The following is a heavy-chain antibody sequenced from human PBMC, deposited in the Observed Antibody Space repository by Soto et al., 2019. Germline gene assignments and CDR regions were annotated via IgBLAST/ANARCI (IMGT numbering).Heavy chain of an antibody. D-gene: IGHD3-3*01. CDR2: IIPIFGTA. Sequence: QVQLVQSGAEVKKPVSSVKVCCKASGGTFSSYAISWVRQAPGQGIEWMGGIIPIFGTANYAQKFQGRVTITADESTSKAYMELSSLRSEDTAVYYCARSAQSYDFWSGYFRVWGQGTLVTVSS. V-gene: IGHV1-69*01. CDR1: GGTFSSYA. J-gene: IGHJ4*02. CDR3: ARSAQSYDFWSGYFRV.